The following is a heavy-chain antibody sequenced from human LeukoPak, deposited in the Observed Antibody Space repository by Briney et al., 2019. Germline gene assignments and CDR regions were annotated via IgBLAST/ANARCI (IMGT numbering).Heavy chain of an antibody. J-gene: IGHJ4*02. D-gene: IGHD5-18*01. V-gene: IGHV3-30*02. CDR3: ARLYSRVGPFDY. CDR2: IRYDGSNK. Sequence: GGSLRLSCAASGFTFSSYGMHWVRQAPGKGPEWVAFIRYDGSNKYYADSVKGRFTISRDNAKNSLYPQMNSLRAEDTAVYYCARLYSRVGPFDYWGQGTLVTVSS. CDR1: GFTFSSYG.